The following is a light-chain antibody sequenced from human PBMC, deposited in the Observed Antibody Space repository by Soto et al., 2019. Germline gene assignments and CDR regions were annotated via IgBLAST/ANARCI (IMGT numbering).Light chain of an antibody. J-gene: IGKJ1*01. CDR3: QQHGSSPPWT. Sequence: EIVLTQSPGTLSLSPGERATLSCRASQSVSSSYLAWYQQKPGQAPRLLIYAASSRATGIPDRFSGSGSGTDFTLTISRLEREDFAVYYCQQHGSSPPWTFGQGTTVEIK. V-gene: IGKV3-20*01. CDR1: QSVSSSY. CDR2: AAS.